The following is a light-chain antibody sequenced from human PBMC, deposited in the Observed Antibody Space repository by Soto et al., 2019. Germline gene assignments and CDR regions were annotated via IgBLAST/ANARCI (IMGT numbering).Light chain of an antibody. CDR2: GVS. Sequence: QSVLTQPRSVSGSPGQSVSISCTGTSSDVGGYNYVSWYQQHPGKAPKVMIYGVSKRPSGVPDHFSGSKSGNTASLTISGLQAEDEADYYCCSYAGSYTGVFGTGTKVTVL. J-gene: IGLJ1*01. CDR1: SSDVGGYNY. CDR3: CSYAGSYTGV. V-gene: IGLV2-11*01.